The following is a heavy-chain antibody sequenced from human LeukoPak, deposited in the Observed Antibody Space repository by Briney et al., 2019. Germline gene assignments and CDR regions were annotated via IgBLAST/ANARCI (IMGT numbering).Heavy chain of an antibody. CDR1: GYTFTGYY. V-gene: IGHV1-2*02. D-gene: IGHD6-13*01. CDR2: INPNSGGT. J-gene: IGHJ4*02. Sequence: ASVKVSCKASGYTFTGYYMHWVRQAPGRGLEWMGWINPNSGGTNYAQKFQGRVTMTRDTSISTAYMELSRLRSDDTAVYYCARRAPRRAAAVEPFDYWGQGTLVTVSS. CDR3: ARRAPRRAAAVEPFDY.